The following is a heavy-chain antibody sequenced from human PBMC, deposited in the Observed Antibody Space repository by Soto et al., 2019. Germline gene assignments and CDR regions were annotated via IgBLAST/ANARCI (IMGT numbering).Heavy chain of an antibody. J-gene: IGHJ6*02. D-gene: IGHD3-10*01. Sequence: HPGGSLRLSCAASGFTFSSYAMSWVRQAPGKGLEWVSAISGSGGSTYYADSVKGRFTISRDNSKNTLYLQMNSLRAEDTAVYYCAKDLIPYYTLYYYGSGSLSPEYGMDVWGQGTTVTVSS. CDR3: AKDLIPYYTLYYYGSGSLSPEYGMDV. CDR2: ISGSGGST. V-gene: IGHV3-23*01. CDR1: GFTFSSYA.